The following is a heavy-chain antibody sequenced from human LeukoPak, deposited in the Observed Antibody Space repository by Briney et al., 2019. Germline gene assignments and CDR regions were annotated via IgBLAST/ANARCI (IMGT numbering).Heavy chain of an antibody. J-gene: IGHJ3*02. Sequence: SETLSLTCTVSGGSISSYYWSWIRQPPGKGLEWIGYIYYSGSTNYNPSLKSRVTISVDTSKNQFSLKLSSVTAADTAVYYCARGYRYCSSTSWSGDQYQPAFDIWGQGTMVTVSS. CDR3: ARGYRYCSSTSWSGDQYQPAFDI. D-gene: IGHD2-2*01. V-gene: IGHV4-59*01. CDR2: IYYSGST. CDR1: GGSISSYY.